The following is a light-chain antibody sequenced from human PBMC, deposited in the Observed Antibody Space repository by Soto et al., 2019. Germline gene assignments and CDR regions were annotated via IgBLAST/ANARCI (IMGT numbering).Light chain of an antibody. CDR1: QSVSSY. Sequence: EIVLTQSPGTLSLSPGERATLSCRASQSVSSYLAWYQQKPGQAPRLLIYGASSRATGIPDRFSASGSGTDFTLTISRLEPEDFAMYYCQQYASSPRTFGQGTKVEVK. J-gene: IGKJ1*01. CDR2: GAS. CDR3: QQYASSPRT. V-gene: IGKV3-20*01.